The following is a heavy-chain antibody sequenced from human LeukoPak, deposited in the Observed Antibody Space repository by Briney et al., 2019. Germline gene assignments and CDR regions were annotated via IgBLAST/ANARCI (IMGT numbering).Heavy chain of an antibody. CDR3: TRKLDTAMADY. Sequence: GGSLRLSCTASGFTFGGYAMSWVRQAPGKGLEWVGFIRSKGYGSKKEYAATVKGRFTISRDDSKSIAYLQMNSLKTEDTAVYYCTRKLDTAMADYWGQGTLVTVSS. J-gene: IGHJ4*02. CDR2: IRSKGYGSKK. D-gene: IGHD5-18*01. CDR1: GFTFGGYA. V-gene: IGHV3-49*04.